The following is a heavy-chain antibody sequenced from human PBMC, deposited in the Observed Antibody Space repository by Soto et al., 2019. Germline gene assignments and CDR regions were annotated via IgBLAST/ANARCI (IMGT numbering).Heavy chain of an antibody. Sequence: SETLYLTCAVSGGSISSGGYSWSWIRQPPGKGLEWIGYIYYSGSTNYNPSLKSRVTISVDTSKNQFSLKLSSVTAADTAVYYCARRYSSAFDIWGQGTMVTVSS. CDR3: ARRYSSAFDI. CDR2: IYYSGST. CDR1: GGSISSGGYS. V-gene: IGHV4-61*08. D-gene: IGHD6-13*01. J-gene: IGHJ3*02.